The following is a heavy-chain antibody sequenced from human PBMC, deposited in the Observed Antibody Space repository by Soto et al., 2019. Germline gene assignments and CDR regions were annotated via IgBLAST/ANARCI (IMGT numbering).Heavy chain of an antibody. CDR3: ARGPFPYSSSTSCLEIDY. CDR2: IYYSGST. CDR1: GGSISSYY. V-gene: IGHV4-59*01. Sequence: SETLSLTCTVSGGSISSYYWSWIRQPPGKGLEWIGYIYYSGSTNYNPSLKSRVTISVDASKNQFSLKLSSVTAADTAVYYCARGPFPYSSSTSCLEIDYWGQGTLVTVSS. J-gene: IGHJ4*02. D-gene: IGHD2-2*01.